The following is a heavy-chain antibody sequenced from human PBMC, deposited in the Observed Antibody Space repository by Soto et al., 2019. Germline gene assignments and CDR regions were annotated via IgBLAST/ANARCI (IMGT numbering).Heavy chain of an antibody. Sequence: SLRLSCIDSGFSFSTHVMDWVRQAPGKGLERVARILYDGSKEYYADSVKGRFTISRDNSRNTLFLQMNSLRAEDTAVYYCARDRRVSEGSSRFDPWGQGTLVTVSS. CDR2: ILYDGSKE. J-gene: IGHJ5*02. CDR1: GFSFSTHV. CDR3: ARDRRVSEGSSRFDP. D-gene: IGHD6-13*01. V-gene: IGHV3-30*03.